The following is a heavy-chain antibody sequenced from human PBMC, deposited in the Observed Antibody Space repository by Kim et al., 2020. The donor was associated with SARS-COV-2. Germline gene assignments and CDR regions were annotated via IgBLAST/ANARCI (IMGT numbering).Heavy chain of an antibody. V-gene: IGHV3-23*01. D-gene: IGHD3-10*01. CDR2: ST. J-gene: IGHJ4*02. CDR3: AIAGFGDFDQ. Sequence: STYYADSVKGRFTISRDNSKNTLYLQMNSLRADDTAVYYCAIAGFGDFDQWGQGTLVTVSS.